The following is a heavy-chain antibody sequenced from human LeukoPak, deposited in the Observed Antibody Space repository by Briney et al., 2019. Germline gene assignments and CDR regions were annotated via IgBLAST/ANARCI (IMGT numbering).Heavy chain of an antibody. D-gene: IGHD2-15*01. J-gene: IGHJ4*02. V-gene: IGHV4-39*01. Sequence: PSETLSLTCTVSGGSISSISYYWGWIRQPPGKGLEWIGRIYYSGTTYYNPSLKSRVTISVDTSKNQFSLKLRSVIAADTAVYYCASLVGEYCNGGSCSSGYFDYWGQGTLVTVSS. CDR2: IYYSGTT. CDR1: GGSISSISYY. CDR3: ASLVGEYCNGGSCSSGYFDY.